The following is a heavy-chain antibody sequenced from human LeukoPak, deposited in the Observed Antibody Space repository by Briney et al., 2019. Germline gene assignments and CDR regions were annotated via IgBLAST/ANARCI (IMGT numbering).Heavy chain of an antibody. V-gene: IGHV1-2*02. J-gene: IGHJ4*02. Sequence: GASVKVSCKSSGYSFTDYYIHWVRQAPGQGPEWMGSINPNSGGTNYAQNFQGRVTLTRDTSISTAYLELSRLRSDDTAMYYCARTLAVRGGTNDYWAREPWSPSPQ. CDR1: GYSFTDYY. CDR3: ARTLAVRGGTNDY. D-gene: IGHD3-10*01. CDR2: INPNSGGT.